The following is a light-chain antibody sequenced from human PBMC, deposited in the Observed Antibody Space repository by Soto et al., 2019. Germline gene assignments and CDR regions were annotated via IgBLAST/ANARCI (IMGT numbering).Light chain of an antibody. CDR2: RAS. J-gene: IGKJ4*01. V-gene: IGKV3-15*01. Sequence: EIVMTQSPATLSVSPWERATLSCRTSQSVSSDLAWYQQEPGQAPRLLIYRASTGATGIPARFSGSGSGTEFTLTISSLQSEDFAVYYCQQYNNWPLTFGGGTKVDIK. CDR3: QQYNNWPLT. CDR1: QSVSSD.